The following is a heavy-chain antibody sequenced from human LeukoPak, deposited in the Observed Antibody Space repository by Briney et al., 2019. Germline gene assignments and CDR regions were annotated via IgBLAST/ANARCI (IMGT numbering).Heavy chain of an antibody. Sequence: ASVKVSCKASGYTFTSYYMHWVRQAPGQGLEWMGIINPSGGSTSYAQKFQGRVTMTRDMSTSTAYMELITLRSDDTAVYYCATSTGYSSSWGAFDIWGQGTMVTVSS. CDR1: GYTFTSYY. CDR2: INPSGGST. V-gene: IGHV1-46*01. D-gene: IGHD6-13*01. CDR3: ATSTGYSSSWGAFDI. J-gene: IGHJ3*02.